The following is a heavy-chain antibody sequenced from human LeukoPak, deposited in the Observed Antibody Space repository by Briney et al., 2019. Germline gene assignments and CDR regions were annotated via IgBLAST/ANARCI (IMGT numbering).Heavy chain of an antibody. CDR2: VYHNGET. CDR3: VTPRSWELSDMAV. V-gene: IGHV4-38-2*02. D-gene: IGHD1-26*01. J-gene: IGHJ6*03. Sequence: SETLPLTCTVSGYSITTNYYWAWIRQSPGTGLEWIGSVYHNGETYYNPSLKSRVIISVDTSKNEFSLRLTSVTAADTAVYYCVTPRSWELSDMAVWGKGTTVIVSS. CDR1: GYSITTNYY.